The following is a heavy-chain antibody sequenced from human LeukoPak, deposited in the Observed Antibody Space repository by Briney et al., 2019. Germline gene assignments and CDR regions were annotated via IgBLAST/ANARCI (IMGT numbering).Heavy chain of an antibody. J-gene: IGHJ3*02. Sequence: GESLKISCKGSGYRFTSYWIGWVRQMPGKGLEWMGIIYPGDSDTRYSPSFQGQVTISADKSISTAYLQWSSLKASDTAMYYCARADIVVVPAAIQGDAFDIWGQGTMVTVSS. V-gene: IGHV5-51*01. CDR3: ARADIVVVPAAIQGDAFDI. D-gene: IGHD2-2*02. CDR2: IYPGDSDT. CDR1: GYRFTSYW.